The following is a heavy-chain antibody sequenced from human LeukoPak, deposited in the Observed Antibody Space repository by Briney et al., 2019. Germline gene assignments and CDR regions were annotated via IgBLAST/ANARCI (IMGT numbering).Heavy chain of an antibody. Sequence: ASVKVSCKASGGTFSSYAISWVRQAPGQGLEWMGGIIPIFGTANYAQKFQGRVTITTDESTSTAYMELSSLRSEDTAVYYCAREVEMATSDAFDIWDQGTMVTVSS. CDR2: IIPIFGTA. CDR3: AREVEMATSDAFDI. J-gene: IGHJ3*02. D-gene: IGHD5-24*01. V-gene: IGHV1-69*05. CDR1: GGTFSSYA.